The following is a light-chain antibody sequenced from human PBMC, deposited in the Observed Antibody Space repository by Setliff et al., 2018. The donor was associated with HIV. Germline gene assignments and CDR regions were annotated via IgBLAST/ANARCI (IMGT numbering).Light chain of an antibody. V-gene: IGLV2-14*01. Sequence: QSALTQPASVSGSPGQSMTISCTGTNGDIGAYNYVSWYQQHPGKAPQLLIYEVSNRPSGVPDRFSGSKSGNTASLTISGLQAEDEADYYCSSYTSSSTPYVFGTGTKVTVL. CDR2: EVS. J-gene: IGLJ1*01. CDR1: NGDIGAYNY. CDR3: SSYTSSSTPYV.